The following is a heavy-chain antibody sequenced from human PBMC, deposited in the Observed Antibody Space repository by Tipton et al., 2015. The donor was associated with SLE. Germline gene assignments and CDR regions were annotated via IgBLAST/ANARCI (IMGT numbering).Heavy chain of an antibody. CDR3: ARANLVVGGGMDV. V-gene: IGHV3-66*01. D-gene: IGHD2-21*01. J-gene: IGHJ6*02. CDR2: IYPGGIT. Sequence: SLRLSCAASAFTVGSNFMTWVRQAPGKGLEWVAVIYPGGITDYADSVTDRFTISRDISKNILILQMNNLRVEDTAVYYCARANLVVGGGMDVWGQGTTVTVSS. CDR1: AFTVGSNF.